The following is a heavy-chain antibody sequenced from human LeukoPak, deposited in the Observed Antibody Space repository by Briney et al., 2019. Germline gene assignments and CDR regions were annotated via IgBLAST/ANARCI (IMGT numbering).Heavy chain of an antibody. J-gene: IGHJ4*02. D-gene: IGHD2-2*01. CDR3: AKQGSCSSTSCYPDY. V-gene: IGHV3-30*02. CDR1: GFTFSSYG. Sequence: GGSLRLSCAAFGFTFSSYGMHWVRQAPGKGLEWVAFIRYDGSNKYYADSVKGRFTISRDNSKNTLYLQMNSLRAEDTAVYYCAKQGSCSSTSCYPDYWGQGTLVTVSS. CDR2: IRYDGSNK.